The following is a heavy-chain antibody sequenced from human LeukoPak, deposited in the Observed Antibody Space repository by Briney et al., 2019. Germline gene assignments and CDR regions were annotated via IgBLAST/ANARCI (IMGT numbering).Heavy chain of an antibody. Sequence: GGSLRLSCAVSRFTFSSYAMSWVRQAPGKGLEWVSSITSSGAATYYADSVKGRFTISRDNSDNTLYLQMNSLRAEDTAVYYCAKDRPNYYGSNGHYYKLNGDCWGQGTLVTV. D-gene: IGHD3-22*01. CDR1: RFTFSSYA. CDR3: AKDRPNYYGSNGHYYKLNGDC. J-gene: IGHJ4*02. CDR2: ITSSGAAT. V-gene: IGHV3-23*01.